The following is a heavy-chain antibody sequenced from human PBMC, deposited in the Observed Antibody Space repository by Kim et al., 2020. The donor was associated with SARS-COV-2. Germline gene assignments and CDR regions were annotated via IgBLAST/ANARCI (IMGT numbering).Heavy chain of an antibody. CDR1: GFTFSGSA. J-gene: IGHJ6*02. CDR2: IRSKANSYAT. D-gene: IGHD6-19*01. V-gene: IGHV3-73*01. CDR3: MEVAGTGSMDV. Sequence: GGSLRLSCAASGFTFSGSAMHWVRQASGKGLEWVGRIRSKANSYATAYAASVKGRFTISRDDSKNTAYLQMNSLKTEDTAVYYCMEVAGTGSMDVWGQGTTVTVSS.